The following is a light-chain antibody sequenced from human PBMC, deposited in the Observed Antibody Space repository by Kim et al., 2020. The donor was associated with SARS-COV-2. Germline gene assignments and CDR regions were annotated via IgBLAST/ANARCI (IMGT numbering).Light chain of an antibody. CDR1: QSVSNK. CDR3: QQYDIWPPLT. CDR2: GAS. Sequence: EIVMTQSPDTLSVSPGERATLSCRASQSVSNKLAWYQEKPGQAPRLLIHGASTRATGIPARFSGSGSGTEFTLTISSLQSEDFAVYYCQQYDIWPPLTFGGGTKVEI. J-gene: IGKJ4*01. V-gene: IGKV3-15*01.